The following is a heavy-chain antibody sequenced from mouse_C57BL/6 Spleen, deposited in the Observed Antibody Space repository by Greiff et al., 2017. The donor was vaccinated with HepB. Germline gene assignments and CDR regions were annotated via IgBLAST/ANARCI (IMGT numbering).Heavy chain of an antibody. CDR1: GFNIKDYY. Sequence: EVQLRQSGAELVKPGASVKLSCTASGFNIKDYYMHWVKQRTEQGLEWIGRIDPEDGETKYAPKFQGKATITADTSSNTAYLQLSSLTSEDTAVYYGASPYGSRYYFDYWGQGTTLTVSS. CDR2: IDPEDGET. D-gene: IGHD1-1*01. J-gene: IGHJ2*01. V-gene: IGHV14-2*01. CDR3: ASPYGSRYYFDY.